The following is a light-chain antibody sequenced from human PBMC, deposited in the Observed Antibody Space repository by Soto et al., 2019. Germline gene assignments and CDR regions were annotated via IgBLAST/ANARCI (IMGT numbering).Light chain of an antibody. J-gene: IGLJ2*01. V-gene: IGLV2-18*02. Sequence: QSVLTQPPSVSGSPGQSVTISYTGTSSDVGRYNRVSWYQQSPGTAPKLMIYEDHHRPSGVPDRFSGSKSGNTASLTISGLQAEDEADYFCSSFAGSTTWVFGGGTKLTVL. CDR3: SSFAGSTTWV. CDR2: EDH. CDR1: SSDVGRYNR.